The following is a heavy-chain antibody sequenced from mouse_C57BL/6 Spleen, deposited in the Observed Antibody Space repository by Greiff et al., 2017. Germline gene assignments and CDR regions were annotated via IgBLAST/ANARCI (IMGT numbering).Heavy chain of an antibody. Sequence: QVQLQQSGAELVKPGASVKLSCKASGYTFTSYWMHWVKQRPGQGLEWIGYINPSSGYTKYNQKFKDKATLTVDQSSSTAYMQLSSLTYEDSAVYYCAGGDDYDEEYLDYWGQGTTLTVSS. CDR3: AGGDDYDEEYLDY. V-gene: IGHV1-7*01. J-gene: IGHJ2*01. CDR1: GYTFTSYW. D-gene: IGHD2-4*01. CDR2: INPSSGYT.